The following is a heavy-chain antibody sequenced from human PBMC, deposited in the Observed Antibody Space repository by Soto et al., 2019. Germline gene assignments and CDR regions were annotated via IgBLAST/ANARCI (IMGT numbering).Heavy chain of an antibody. Sequence: SVKVSCKASGGIFSSFTISWVRQAPGQGLEWLGGIIPIFDTPTYAQNFQGRVTITADKSTNTVYMGLSSLRSEDTAVYYCATHGATTMARGDMKHYYYVMDVWGQGTTVTVSS. D-gene: IGHD3-10*01. J-gene: IGHJ6*02. CDR2: IIPIFDTP. V-gene: IGHV1-69*06. CDR3: ATHGATTMARGDMKHYYYVMDV. CDR1: GGIFSSFT.